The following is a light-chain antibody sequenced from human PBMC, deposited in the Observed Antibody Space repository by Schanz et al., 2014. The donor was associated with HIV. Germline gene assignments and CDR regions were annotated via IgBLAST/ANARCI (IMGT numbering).Light chain of an antibody. CDR3: QQYSIFPLT. CDR1: QSISSW. J-gene: IGKJ4*01. CDR2: KAS. Sequence: IQLTQSPSTLSASVGDRVTITCRASQSISSWLAWYQQKPGKAPKLLIYKASSLESGVPSRFSGSGSGTEFTLTISSLQSEDFATYYCQQYSIFPLTFGGGTKVEIK. V-gene: IGKV1-5*03.